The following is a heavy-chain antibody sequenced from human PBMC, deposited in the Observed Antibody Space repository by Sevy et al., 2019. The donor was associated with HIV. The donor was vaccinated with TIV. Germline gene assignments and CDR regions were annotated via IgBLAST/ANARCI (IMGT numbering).Heavy chain of an antibody. D-gene: IGHD3-22*01. V-gene: IGHV3-23*01. Sequence: GGSLRLSCAASGFTFTSYAMYWVRQAPGKGLEWVAAISGSGQSSSYADSVKGRFTVSRDRSKNTLFLQMDSLRVEDTALYYCAKDRMDSSVYGSNWFDFWGQGTPVTVSS. CDR3: AKDRMDSSVYGSNWFDF. CDR1: GFTFTSYA. CDR2: ISGSGQSS. J-gene: IGHJ5*01.